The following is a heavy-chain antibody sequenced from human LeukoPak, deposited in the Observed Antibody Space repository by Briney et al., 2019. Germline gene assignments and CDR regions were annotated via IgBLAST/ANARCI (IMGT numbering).Heavy chain of an antibody. Sequence: SETLSLTCAVYGGSFSGYYWSWIRQPPGKGLEWIGEINHSGSTNYNPSLKSRVTISVDTSKNQFSLKLTSVTAADTAMYYCAREGTSDNYLGIDYWGQGTLLTVSS. CDR1: GGSFSGYY. CDR2: INHSGST. J-gene: IGHJ4*02. V-gene: IGHV4-34*01. D-gene: IGHD2/OR15-2a*01. CDR3: AREGTSDNYLGIDY.